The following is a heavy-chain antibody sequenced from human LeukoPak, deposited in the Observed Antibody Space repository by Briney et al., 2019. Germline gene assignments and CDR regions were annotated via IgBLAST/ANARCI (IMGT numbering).Heavy chain of an antibody. Sequence: SETLSLTCTVSGGSISSFYWSWIRLPPGKGLEWIGYFYNSGRSTYNPSLKSRVTISADTSKNHFSLKLNSVTTADTAVYYCTRGAGWLIDYWGQGILVTVSS. J-gene: IGHJ4*02. CDR2: FYNSGRS. CDR1: GGSISSFY. V-gene: IGHV4-59*01. CDR3: TRGAGWLIDY. D-gene: IGHD3-16*01.